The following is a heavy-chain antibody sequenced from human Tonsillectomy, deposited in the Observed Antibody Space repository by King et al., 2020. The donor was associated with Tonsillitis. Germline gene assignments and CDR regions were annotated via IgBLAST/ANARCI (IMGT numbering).Heavy chain of an antibody. J-gene: IGHJ4*02. Sequence: HLQESGPGLVKPSETLSLTCTVSGGSISSSSYYWGWIRQPPGKGREWIGSIYYSGSTYYNPSLKSRVTIAVDTSKNQFSLKLSSVTAADTAVYYCARLLEMVRGVIPKYYFDYWGQGTLVTVSS. CDR1: GGSISSSSYY. D-gene: IGHD3-10*01. CDR2: IYYSGST. V-gene: IGHV4-39*01. CDR3: ARLLEMVRGVIPKYYFDY.